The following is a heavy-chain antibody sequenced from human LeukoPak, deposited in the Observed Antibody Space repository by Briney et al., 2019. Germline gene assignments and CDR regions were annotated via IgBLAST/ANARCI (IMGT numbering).Heavy chain of an antibody. CDR1: GYTFTGYY. D-gene: IGHD2-2*01. V-gene: IGHV1-2*02. CDR2: INPNSGGT. Sequence: ASVKVSCNASGYTFTGYYMHWMRQAPGQGLEWMGWINPNSGGTNYAQKFQGRVTMTRDTSISTAYMELSRLRSDDTAVYYCARDEGYCSSTSCHGGNYWGQGTLVTVSS. CDR3: ARDEGYCSSTSCHGGNY. J-gene: IGHJ4*02.